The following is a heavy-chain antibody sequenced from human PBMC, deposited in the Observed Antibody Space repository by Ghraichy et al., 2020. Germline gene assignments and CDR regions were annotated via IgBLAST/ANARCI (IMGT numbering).Heavy chain of an antibody. V-gene: IGHV1-18*01. CDR1: GSTFTFSG. CDR3: AREPRASSRFDP. J-gene: IGHJ5*02. Sequence: ASVKVSCKASGSTFTFSGISWVLQAPGQGLEWIGWISASSGTTNYAQKFQGRVTMTTETSTTTAYMELTSLTSDDPAVYFCAREPRASSRFDPWGQGTLVTVSS. D-gene: IGHD3-10*01. CDR2: ISASSGTT.